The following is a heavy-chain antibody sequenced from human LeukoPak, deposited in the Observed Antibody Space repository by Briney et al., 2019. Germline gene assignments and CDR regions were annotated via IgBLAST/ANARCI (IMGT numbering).Heavy chain of an antibody. J-gene: IGHJ1*01. CDR2: INPNSGGT. CDR3: AREDLYYYDSSGSEYFQH. V-gene: IGHV1-2*02. D-gene: IGHD3-22*01. Sequence: ASVKVSCKASGYTFTGYYMHWVRQAPGQGLEWMGWINPNSGGTNYAQKFQGRVTMTRDTSISTAYMELSRLRSDDTAMYYCAREDLYYYDSSGSEYFQHWGQGTLVTVSS. CDR1: GYTFTGYY.